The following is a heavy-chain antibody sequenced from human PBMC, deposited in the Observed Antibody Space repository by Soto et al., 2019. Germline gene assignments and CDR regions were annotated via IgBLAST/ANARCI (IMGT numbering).Heavy chain of an antibody. Sequence: SVKVSFKASGGTFSSYTISWVRQAPGQGLEWMGRIIPILGIANYAQKFQGRVTITADKSTSTAYMELSSLRSEDTAVYYCAMTGMEGAFDIWGQGTMVTVSS. CDR2: IIPILGIA. CDR1: GGTFSSYT. CDR3: AMTGMEGAFDI. J-gene: IGHJ3*02. D-gene: IGHD3-9*01. V-gene: IGHV1-69*02.